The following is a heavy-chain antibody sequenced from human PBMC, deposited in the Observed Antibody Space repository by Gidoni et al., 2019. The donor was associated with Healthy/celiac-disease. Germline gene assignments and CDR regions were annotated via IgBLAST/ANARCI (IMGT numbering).Heavy chain of an antibody. CDR3: ARHTVRLQQPEPSYDY. CDR1: GGSISSYY. D-gene: IGHD6-13*01. CDR2: IYYSGST. V-gene: IGHV4-59*08. J-gene: IGHJ4*02. Sequence: QVQLQESGPGLVKPSETLSLTCTVSGGSISSYYWSWIRQPPGKGLEWIGYIYYSGSTNYNPSLKSRVTISVDTSKNQFSLKLSSVTAADTAVYYCARHTVRLQQPEPSYDYWGQGTLVTVSS.